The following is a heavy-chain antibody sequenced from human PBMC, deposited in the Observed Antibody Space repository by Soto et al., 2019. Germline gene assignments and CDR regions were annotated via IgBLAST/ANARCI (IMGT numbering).Heavy chain of an antibody. J-gene: IGHJ3*01. V-gene: IGHV1-3*01. CDR3: SRLTTMVREINDDPFDS. CDR1: GYTFTTYA. CDR2: INAGNGNT. Sequence: ASVKVSCKASGYTFTTYAIHWVRQAPGQSLEWMGWINAGNGNTKYSQKFQGRVTLTRDTSTSTAYMELSSLRSDDTAVYFCSRLTTMVREINDDPFDSWGQGTLVTVSS. D-gene: IGHD3-10*01.